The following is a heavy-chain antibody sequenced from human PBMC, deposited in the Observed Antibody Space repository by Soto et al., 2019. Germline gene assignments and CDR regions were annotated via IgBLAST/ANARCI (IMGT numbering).Heavy chain of an antibody. CDR1: GYTFSTHA. J-gene: IGHJ6*02. D-gene: IGHD1-1*01. Sequence: QVQVVQSGAEVKKPGASVKISCKASGYTFSTHAMHWVRQAPGQSLEVMGWINGGTGQTKHSHRFQDRISITRDTSESTAYMELRSLRSEDTAVYYCARGKGMEENYYYYGLDIWGQGTTVTVSS. V-gene: IGHV1-3*01. CDR2: INGGTGQT. CDR3: ARGKGMEENYYYYGLDI.